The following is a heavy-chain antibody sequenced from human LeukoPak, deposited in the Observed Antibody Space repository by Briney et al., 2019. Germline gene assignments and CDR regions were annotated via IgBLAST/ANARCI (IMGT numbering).Heavy chain of an antibody. D-gene: IGHD4-17*01. CDR1: GGSISSYY. CDR2: IHYSGST. CDR3: ARAFADTVTTSFDY. Sequence: SETLSLTCTVSGGSISSYYWSWIRQPPGKGLEWIGYIHYSGSTNYNPSLKSRVTISVDTSKNQFSLKLSSVTAADTAVYYCARAFADTVTTSFDYWGQGTLVTVSS. V-gene: IGHV4-59*01. J-gene: IGHJ4*02.